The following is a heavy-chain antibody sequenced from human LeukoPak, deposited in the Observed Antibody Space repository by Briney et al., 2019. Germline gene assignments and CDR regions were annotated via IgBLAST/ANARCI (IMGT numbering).Heavy chain of an antibody. Sequence: PGGSLRLSCVASGFTFSSYAMNWVRQAPGKGLEWVSAVSGSGSSTYYADSVKGRFTISRDNSMNTLYLQMNSPRAEDTAVYYCAKGEVDTAGATGYYFDYWGQGTLVTVSS. J-gene: IGHJ4*02. V-gene: IGHV3-23*01. CDR2: VSGSGSST. CDR3: AKGEVDTAGATGYYFDY. CDR1: GFTFSSYA. D-gene: IGHD5-18*01.